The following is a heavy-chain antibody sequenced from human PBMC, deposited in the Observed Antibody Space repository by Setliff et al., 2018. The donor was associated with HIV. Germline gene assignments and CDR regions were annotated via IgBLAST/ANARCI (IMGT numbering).Heavy chain of an antibody. J-gene: IGHJ5*02. CDR2: IHYTGTT. CDR1: GGSIWNYY. V-gene: IGHV4-59*12. Sequence: PSETLSLTCTVSGGSIWNYYWSWIRQPPGKGLEWIGYIHYTGTTNQSPSLRSLITISLDTSKNQFSLKLTSVTAADTAVYYCARAPYVSGSFGWFDPWGQGTLVTVSS. D-gene: IGHD3-10*01. CDR3: ARAPYVSGSFGWFDP.